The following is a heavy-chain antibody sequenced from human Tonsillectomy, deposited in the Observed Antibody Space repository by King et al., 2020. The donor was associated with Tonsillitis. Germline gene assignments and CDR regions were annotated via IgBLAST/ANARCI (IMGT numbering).Heavy chain of an antibody. V-gene: IGHV3-72*01. D-gene: IGHD2-15*01. Sequence: VQLVESGGGLVQPGGSLRLSCAASGFIFSDHYMDWVRQAPGKGLEWVGRSRNKANSYTTEYAASVKGRFTISRDDSKNSLYLPMNSLKTEDTAVSYCSRGVVGASEGPWGPGTPVTVS. CDR2: SRNKANSYTT. CDR3: SRGVVGASEGP. J-gene: IGHJ5*02. CDR1: GFIFSDHY.